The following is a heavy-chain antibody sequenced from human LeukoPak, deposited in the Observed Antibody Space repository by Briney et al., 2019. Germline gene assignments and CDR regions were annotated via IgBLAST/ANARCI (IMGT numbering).Heavy chain of an antibody. D-gene: IGHD1-26*01. CDR1: GFTFSDYY. V-gene: IGHV3-11*04. J-gene: IGHJ6*03. CDR2: ISSSGNST. CDR3: ARDPYSGTYGNTYYYYMDV. Sequence: PGGSLRLSCAASGFTFSDYYMSWIRQAPGKGLEWVSYISSSGNSTYYSDSVRGRFTISRDNAKNSLHLQMNSLRAEDTAVYYCARDPYSGTYGNTYYYYMDVWGKGTTVTISS.